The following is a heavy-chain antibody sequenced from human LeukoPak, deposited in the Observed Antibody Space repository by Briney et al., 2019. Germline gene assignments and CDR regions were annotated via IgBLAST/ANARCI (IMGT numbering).Heavy chain of an antibody. CDR3: ARSKVGAPGDTFDI. CDR2: INPNSGGT. CDR1: GYTFTGYY. V-gene: IGHV1-2*02. D-gene: IGHD1-26*01. J-gene: IGHJ3*02. Sequence: ASVKVSCKASGYTFTGYYMHWVRQAPGQGLEWMGWINPNSGGTNYAQKFQGRVTMTRDTSISTAYMELSRLRSDDTAVYYCARSKVGAPGDTFDIWGQGTMVTVSS.